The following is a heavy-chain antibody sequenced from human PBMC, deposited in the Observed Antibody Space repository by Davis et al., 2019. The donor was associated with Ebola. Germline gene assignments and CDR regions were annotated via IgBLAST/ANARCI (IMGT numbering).Heavy chain of an antibody. CDR2: ISSSSSYI. D-gene: IGHD3-22*01. Sequence: GESLKISCAASGFTFSSYSMNWVCQAPGKGLEWVSSISSSSSYIYYADSVKGRFTISRDNAKNSLYLQMNSLRAEDTAVYYCARESPTYYYDSSGYYYLDYWGQGTLVTVSS. CDR1: GFTFSSYS. CDR3: ARESPTYYYDSSGYYYLDY. J-gene: IGHJ4*02. V-gene: IGHV3-21*01.